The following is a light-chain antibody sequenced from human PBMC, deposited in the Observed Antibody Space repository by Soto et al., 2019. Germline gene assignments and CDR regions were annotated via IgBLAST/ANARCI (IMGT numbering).Light chain of an antibody. CDR3: QQRSNWPPIT. CDR1: QSVSSY. CDR2: GAS. Sequence: TQSPATLSVYPGERATLSCRASQSVSSYLAWYQQKPGQAPRLLIYGASNRATGIPARFSGSGSGTDFTLTISSLEPEDFAVYYCQQRSNWPPITFGQGTRLEIK. V-gene: IGKV3-11*01. J-gene: IGKJ5*01.